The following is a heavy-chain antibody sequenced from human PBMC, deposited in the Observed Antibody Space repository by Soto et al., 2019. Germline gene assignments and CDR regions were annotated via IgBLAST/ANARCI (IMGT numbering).Heavy chain of an antibody. V-gene: IGHV3-23*01. Sequence: GGSLRLSCAASAFSFSGYSMYWVRQAPGKGLEWVSTIGVRVDSTYYADSVKGRFTVSRDNSKNTLYLDTRSLKAEHTAVYFCAKAPGWAAKGDLWGQGTLVTVSS. CDR3: AKAPGWAAKGDL. CDR1: AFSFSGYS. CDR2: IGVRVDST. J-gene: IGHJ5*02. D-gene: IGHD6-19*01.